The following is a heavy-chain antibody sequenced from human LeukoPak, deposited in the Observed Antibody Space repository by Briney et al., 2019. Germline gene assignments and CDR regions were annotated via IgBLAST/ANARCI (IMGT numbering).Heavy chain of an antibody. J-gene: IGHJ4*02. CDR3: ARALTSVTDFDY. CDR2: ISSSSSCI. D-gene: IGHD4-17*01. CDR1: GFTFSSYS. Sequence: GGSLRLSCAASGFTFSSYSMNWVRQAPGKGLEWVSSISSSSSCIYYADSVKGRFTISRDNAKNSLYLQMNSLRAEDTAVYCCARALTSVTDFDYWGQGTLVTVSS. V-gene: IGHV3-21*01.